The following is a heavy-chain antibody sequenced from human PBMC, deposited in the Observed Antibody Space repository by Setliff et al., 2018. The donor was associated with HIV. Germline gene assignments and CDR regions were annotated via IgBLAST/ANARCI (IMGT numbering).Heavy chain of an antibody. Sequence: GGSLRLSCAASGFTFSVHGMHWVRQAPGKGLEWVAFINYDESSEYYADSVKGRVSISRDNSKNTVDLHMNSLRTEDTAVYYCARAPLGDYRNGDYDAFDIWGLGTMVTVSS. CDR1: GFTFSVHG. V-gene: IGHV3-30*02. CDR3: ARAPLGDYRNGDYDAFDI. J-gene: IGHJ3*02. CDR2: INYDESSE. D-gene: IGHD4-17*01.